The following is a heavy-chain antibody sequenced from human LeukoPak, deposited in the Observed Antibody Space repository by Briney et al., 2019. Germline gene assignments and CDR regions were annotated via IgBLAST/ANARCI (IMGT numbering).Heavy chain of an antibody. D-gene: IGHD2-8*02. V-gene: IGHV3-30*01. CDR2: ISYDGSEK. CDR1: GFTFNSFG. Sequence: GGSLRLSCAASGFTFNSFGMHWVRQAPGKGLEWVAAISYDGSEKFYADSMKGRFTISRDNSRSTLYLQMNSLRTDDSTIYYCATGGYTNYWSYFDYWGQGTLVTVSS. CDR3: ATGGYTNYWSYFDY. J-gene: IGHJ4*02.